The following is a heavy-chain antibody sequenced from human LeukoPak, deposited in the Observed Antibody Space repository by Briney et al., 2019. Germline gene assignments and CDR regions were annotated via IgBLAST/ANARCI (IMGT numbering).Heavy chain of an antibody. CDR2: INHSGST. D-gene: IGHD4-17*01. J-gene: IGHJ5*02. Sequence: SEILSLTCAVYGGSFSGHYWTWIRQPPGKGLEWIGEINHSGSTNYNPSLKSRVTISVDTSKNQFSLKVSSVTAADTAVYYCARSPQGTATTANWLDPWGQGTLVTVFS. V-gene: IGHV4-34*01. CDR3: ARSPQGTATTANWLDP. CDR1: GGSFSGHY.